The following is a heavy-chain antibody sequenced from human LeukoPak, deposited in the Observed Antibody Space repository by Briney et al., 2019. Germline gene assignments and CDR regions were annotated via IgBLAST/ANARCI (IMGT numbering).Heavy chain of an antibody. J-gene: IGHJ4*02. CDR2: IYYSGST. CDR1: GGSISSSSYY. V-gene: IGHV4-39*02. Sequence: PSETLSLTCTVSGGSISSSSYYWGWIRQPPGKGLEWIGSIYYSGSTYYNPSLKSRVTISVDTSKNQFSLKLSSVTAADTAVYYCARETRDDLAFLEWLEYWGQGTLVTVSS. CDR3: ARETRDDLAFLEWLEY. D-gene: IGHD3-3*01.